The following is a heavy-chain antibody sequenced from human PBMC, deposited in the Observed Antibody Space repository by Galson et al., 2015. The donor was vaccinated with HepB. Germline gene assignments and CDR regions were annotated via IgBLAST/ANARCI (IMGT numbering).Heavy chain of an antibody. D-gene: IGHD3-10*01. CDR3: ARGVLLWDGPDY. J-gene: IGHJ4*02. Sequence: SVKVSCKASGYKFTSYYMHWVRRAPGQGLEWMGIINPSGGSTDYAQKFRGRLTMTRDTSTSTVFMELSSLRSEDTAVYHCARGVLLWDGPDYWGQGTLVTDSS. CDR2: INPSGGST. V-gene: IGHV1-46*01. CDR1: GYKFTSYY.